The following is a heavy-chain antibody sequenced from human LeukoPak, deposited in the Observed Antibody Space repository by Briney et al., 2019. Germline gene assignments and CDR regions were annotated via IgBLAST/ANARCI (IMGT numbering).Heavy chain of an antibody. CDR3: ASEIYCTNGVCYLRDAFGI. CDR1: GYTFTSNG. CDR2: INPNSGST. Sequence: ASVKVSCKASGYTFTSNGISWVRLAPGQGLEWMGWINPNSGSTNYAQKFQGRVTMTRDTSISTAYMELSRLRSDDTAVYYCASEIYCTNGVCYLRDAFGIWGQGTMVTVSS. V-gene: IGHV1-2*02. J-gene: IGHJ3*02. D-gene: IGHD2-8*01.